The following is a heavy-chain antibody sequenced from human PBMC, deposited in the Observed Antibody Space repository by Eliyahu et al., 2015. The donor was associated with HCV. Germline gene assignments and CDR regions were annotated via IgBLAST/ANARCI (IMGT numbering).Heavy chain of an antibody. Sequence: EVQLVESGGGLIQPGGSLRLSCAASGFTVSSNYMSWVRQAPGKGLEWVSVIYSGGSTYYADSVKGRFTISRDNSKNTLYLQMNSLRAEDTAVYYCAREETVTRRGAFDIWGQGTMVTVSS. CDR3: AREETVTRRGAFDI. D-gene: IGHD4-17*01. CDR2: IYSGGST. CDR1: GFTVSSNY. J-gene: IGHJ3*02. V-gene: IGHV3-53*01.